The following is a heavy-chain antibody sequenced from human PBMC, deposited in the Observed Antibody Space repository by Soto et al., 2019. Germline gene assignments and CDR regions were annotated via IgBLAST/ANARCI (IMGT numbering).Heavy chain of an antibody. CDR2: ISGYNGNT. D-gene: IGHD3-22*01. Sequence: QVQLVQSGAEVKKPGGSVKVSCKASGYTFTKYGFSWVRQAPGQGLEWRGGISGYNGNTKYAQKFQGRVAMTKETFTSTAYLELKSLTSDDTAVYYCARDWIDYFDSSGHPPFDYWGQGTLVTVSS. J-gene: IGHJ4*02. CDR3: ARDWIDYFDSSGHPPFDY. CDR1: GYTFTKYG. V-gene: IGHV1-18*01.